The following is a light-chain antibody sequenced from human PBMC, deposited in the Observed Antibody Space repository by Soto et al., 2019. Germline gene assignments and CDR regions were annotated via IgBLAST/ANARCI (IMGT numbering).Light chain of an antibody. CDR3: QQYNNWPWT. CDR2: GAS. J-gene: IGKJ1*01. CDR1: QSISDT. V-gene: IGKV3-15*01. Sequence: EIVMTQSPVTLSVSPGGRATPSCRASQSISDTLAWYQQKPGQAPRLLIHGASTRAPGFPARFSGSGSGTDCTLTISSLQSEDFAVYYCQQYNNWPWTFGQGTKVDIK.